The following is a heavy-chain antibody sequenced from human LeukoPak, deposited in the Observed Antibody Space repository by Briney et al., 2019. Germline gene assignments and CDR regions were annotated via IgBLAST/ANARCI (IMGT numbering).Heavy chain of an antibody. V-gene: IGHV1-69*05. CDR2: IIPIFGSG. J-gene: IGHJ4*02. Sequence: SVKVSCKASGGTFSSYAISWVRQAPGQGLEWMGGIIPIFGSGNDAQKYQGRVTITTDESTSTAYMELSSLRSEDTAVYYCARDDSRGTTDYWGQGTLVTVSS. D-gene: IGHD3-16*01. CDR1: GGTFSSYA. CDR3: ARDDSRGTTDY.